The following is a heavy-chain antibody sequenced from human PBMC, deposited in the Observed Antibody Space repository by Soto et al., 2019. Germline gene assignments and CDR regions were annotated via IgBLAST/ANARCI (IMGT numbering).Heavy chain of an antibody. V-gene: IGHV4-34*01. J-gene: IGHJ3*02. CDR1: GGSFGTSY. Sequence: QVHLQQWGAGLLKPSETLSLTCGVYGGSFGTSYWAWIRQSREKGLEWIGEINHNGDSNYNPSLKMRVTISLDMSENQFSLKLTPVAAADTAVYYCARVTRFPDAFDIWGQGTPVIVSS. CDR3: ARVTRFPDAFDI. CDR2: INHNGDS.